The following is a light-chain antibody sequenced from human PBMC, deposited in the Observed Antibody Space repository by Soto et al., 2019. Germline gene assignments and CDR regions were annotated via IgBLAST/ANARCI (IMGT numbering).Light chain of an antibody. J-gene: IGKJ1*01. V-gene: IGKV1-39*01. CDR1: QSISNY. CDR3: QQNYNFPRT. CDR2: SAS. Sequence: DLQMTQSPSSLSAFVGDRVTITCRASQSISNYLNWYQQKPGKAPKNLIYSASSLQSGVPSRFSGTGSGTDFTLNISSLQPEDFATYYCQQNYNFPRTFGQGTKVEIK.